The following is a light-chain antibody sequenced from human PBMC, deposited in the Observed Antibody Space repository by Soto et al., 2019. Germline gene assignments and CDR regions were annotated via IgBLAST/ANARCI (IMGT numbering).Light chain of an antibody. CDR3: QQYDELPQAT. CDR2: DAS. J-gene: IGKJ4*01. Sequence: DIQMTQSPSSLSASLGDRITITCQASQDIRNYLNWYQQKLGKAPKLLIYDASNLETGVPSRFSGSDSGTDFTLTISSLQPEDIATYYCQQYDELPQATFGGGTKVEI. V-gene: IGKV1-33*01. CDR1: QDIRNY.